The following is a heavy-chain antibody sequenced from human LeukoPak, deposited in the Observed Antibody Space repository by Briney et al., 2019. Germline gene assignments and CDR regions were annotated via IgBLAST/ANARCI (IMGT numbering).Heavy chain of an antibody. Sequence: GRSLRLSCAASGFTFSSYAMHWVRQAPGKGLERVAVISYDGSNKYYADSVKGRFTISRDNSKNTLYLQMNSLRAEDTAVYYCARDGGSSWYGAFDIWGQGTMVTVSS. J-gene: IGHJ3*02. D-gene: IGHD6-13*01. V-gene: IGHV3-30-3*01. CDR2: ISYDGSNK. CDR1: GFTFSSYA. CDR3: ARDGGSSWYGAFDI.